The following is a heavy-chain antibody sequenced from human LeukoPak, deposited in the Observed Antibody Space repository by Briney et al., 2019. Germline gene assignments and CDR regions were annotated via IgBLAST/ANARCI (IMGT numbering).Heavy chain of an antibody. CDR2: IRYDGSDK. J-gene: IGHJ4*02. D-gene: IGHD6-19*01. V-gene: IGHV3-30*02. CDR3: AISPYTSGWGRDFEI. CDR1: GISLSTYG. Sequence: QPGGSLRLSCAASGISLSTYGLHWVRQAPGRGLDWVTFIRYDGSDKSYADSVKGRFAISRDISKNTLYLQMNSLRPDDTATYYCAISPYTSGWGRDFEIWGQGTLVTVSS.